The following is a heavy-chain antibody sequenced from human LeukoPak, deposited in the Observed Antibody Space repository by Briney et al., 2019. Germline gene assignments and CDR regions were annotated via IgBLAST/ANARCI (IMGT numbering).Heavy chain of an antibody. CDR2: INGKRGDT. CDR3: ARDHDWGVDY. V-gene: IGHV1-2*02. CDR1: GFTFTDHY. D-gene: IGHD7-27*01. J-gene: IGHJ4*02. Sequence: ASVTVSCKASGFTFTDHYMHWVRQAPGQGLEWMGWINGKRGDTNYAQKFQDRVTMTRDTSISTVYMKLSRLTVDDTAVYYCARDHDWGVDYWGQGTLVTVYS.